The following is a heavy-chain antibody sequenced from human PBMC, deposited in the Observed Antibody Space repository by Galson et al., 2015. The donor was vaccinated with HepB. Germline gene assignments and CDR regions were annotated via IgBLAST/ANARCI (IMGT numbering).Heavy chain of an antibody. J-gene: IGHJ4*02. CDR3: ARVGGLTTNYFDY. CDR1: GGTFSSYA. V-gene: IGHV1-69*13. CDR2: IIPIFGTA. Sequence: SVKVSCKASGGTFSSYAISWVRQAPGQGLEWMGGIIPIFGTANYAQKFQGRVTITADESTSTAYMELSSLRSEDTAVYYCARVGGLTTNYFDYWGQGTLVTVSS. D-gene: IGHD4-17*01.